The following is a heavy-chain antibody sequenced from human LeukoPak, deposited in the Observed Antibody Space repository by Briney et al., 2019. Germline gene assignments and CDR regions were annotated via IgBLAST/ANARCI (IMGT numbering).Heavy chain of an antibody. V-gene: IGHV3-7*01. J-gene: IGHJ4*02. D-gene: IGHD3-10*01. Sequence: PGGSLRLSCAASGFTDSSNYMSWVRQAPGKGLEWVANINQDGTEKFYVDSVKGRFTISRDNAKNSLYLQMNSLRVGDTAVYYCAKVAKYYYGSETYYFFEHWGQGTPVTASS. CDR2: INQDGTEK. CDR3: AKVAKYYYGSETYYFFEH. CDR1: GFTDSSNY.